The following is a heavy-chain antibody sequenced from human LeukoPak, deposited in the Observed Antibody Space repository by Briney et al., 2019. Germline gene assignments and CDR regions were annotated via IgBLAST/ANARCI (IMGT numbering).Heavy chain of an antibody. CDR2: ISGSGGST. Sequence: GGSLRLSCAASGFTFRNYAMSWVRQAPGKGLEWVSGISGSGGSTYFADSVKGRFTISRDNSKNTLYLQMNSLRAEDTAVYYCAKGSDFWSGSGIDYWGQGTLVTVSS. CDR3: AKGSDFWSGSGIDY. CDR1: GFTFRNYA. D-gene: IGHD3-3*01. V-gene: IGHV3-23*01. J-gene: IGHJ4*02.